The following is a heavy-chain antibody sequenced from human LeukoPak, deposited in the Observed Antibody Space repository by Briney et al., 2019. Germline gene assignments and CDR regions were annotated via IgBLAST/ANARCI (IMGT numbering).Heavy chain of an antibody. Sequence: ASVKVSCKASGYTFTSYYMHWVRQAPGQGLEWMGIINPSGGSTSYAQKFQGRVTMTRDTSTSTVYMELSSLRSEDTAVYYCARSTMVRGVTYAFDIWGQGTMVTVSS. CDR3: ARSTMVRGVTYAFDI. J-gene: IGHJ3*02. V-gene: IGHV1-46*01. D-gene: IGHD3-10*01. CDR1: GYTFTSYY. CDR2: INPSGGST.